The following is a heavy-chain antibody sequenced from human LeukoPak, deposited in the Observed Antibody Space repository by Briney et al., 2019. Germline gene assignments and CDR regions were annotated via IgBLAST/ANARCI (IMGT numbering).Heavy chain of an antibody. J-gene: IGHJ5*02. Sequence: KPSETLSLTCAVYGGSFSGYYWSWIRQPPGKGLEWIGEINHSGSTNYNPSLKSRVTISVDTSKNQFSLKLSSVTAADTAVYYCARWVLWFGEPRFDPWGQGTLVTVSS. D-gene: IGHD3-10*01. CDR1: GGSFSGYY. CDR2: INHSGST. CDR3: ARWVLWFGEPRFDP. V-gene: IGHV4-34*01.